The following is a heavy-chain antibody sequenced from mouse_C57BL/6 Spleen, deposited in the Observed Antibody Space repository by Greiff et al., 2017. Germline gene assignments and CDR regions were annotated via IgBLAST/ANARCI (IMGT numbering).Heavy chain of an antibody. D-gene: IGHD2-12*01. CDR1: GFTFSDYY. J-gene: IGHJ4*01. Sequence: DVKLVESEGGLVQPGSSMKLSCTASGFTFSDYYMAWVRQVPEKGLEWVANINYDGSSTYYLDSLKSRFIISRDNAKNILYLQMSSLKSEDTATYYCARAYDGAMDYWGQGTSVTVSS. V-gene: IGHV5-16*01. CDR3: ARAYDGAMDY. CDR2: INYDGSST.